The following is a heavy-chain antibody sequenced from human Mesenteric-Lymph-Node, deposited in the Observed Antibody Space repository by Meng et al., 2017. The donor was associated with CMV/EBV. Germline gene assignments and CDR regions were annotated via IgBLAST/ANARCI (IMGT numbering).Heavy chain of an antibody. CDR1: GFTFSDS. D-gene: IGHD3-3*01. Sequence: ESLKISCAASGFTFSDSSIYWVHQASGKGLEWIGEINHSGSTYYNPSLKSRVTISLDTSKNHFSLRLSSVTAPDTAVYYCARVRDDFWSGYLNYFDPWGQGTLVTVSS. CDR3: ARVRDDFWSGYLNYFDP. CDR2: INHSGST. J-gene: IGHJ5*02. V-gene: IGHV4-34*01.